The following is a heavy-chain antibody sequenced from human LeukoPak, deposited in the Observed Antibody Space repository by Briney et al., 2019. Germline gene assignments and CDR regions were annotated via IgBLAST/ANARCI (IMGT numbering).Heavy chain of an antibody. CDR1: GFTFKMFA. CDR3: AKDDSMTFDHFDS. V-gene: IGHV3-23*01. Sequence: GGSLRLSCAASGFTFKMFAMSWVRQAPGKGLEWVSGINGGGGHAYYADSVEGRFTISRDNSKNMLYLQMNSLGVEDTAIYFCAKDDSMTFDHFDSWSQGLLVSVSS. D-gene: IGHD4-11*01. CDR2: INGGGGHA. J-gene: IGHJ4*02.